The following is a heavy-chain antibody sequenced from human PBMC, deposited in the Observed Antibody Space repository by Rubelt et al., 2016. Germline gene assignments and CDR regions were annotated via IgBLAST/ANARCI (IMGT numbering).Heavy chain of an antibody. CDR3: TRSHYFFDY. CDR1: GDTFSRYW. V-gene: IGHV3-7*04. CDR2: INEDGSEK. Sequence: GSGGALVQPGGSLRLSCVASGDTFSRYWMAWVRQAPGKGPEWVANINEDGSEKYYVDSVKGRFTISRDNAQNSLYLQMFSLRAEDTAVYYCTRSHYFFDYWGQGTLVTVPS. J-gene: IGHJ4*02.